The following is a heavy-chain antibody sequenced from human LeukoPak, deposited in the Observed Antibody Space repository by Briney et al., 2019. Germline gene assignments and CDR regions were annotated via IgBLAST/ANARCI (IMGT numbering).Heavy chain of an antibody. CDR1: GFTFSDYY. V-gene: IGHV3-11*01. Sequence: GGSLRLSCAASGFTFSDYYMSWIRQAPGKGLEWVSYISSSGSTIYYADSVKGRFTISRDNAKNSLYLQMNSLRAEDTAVYCCARDGGIAARPGDYYYYYGMDVWGQGTTVTVSS. CDR3: ARDGGIAARPGDYYYYYGMDV. J-gene: IGHJ6*02. CDR2: ISSSGSTI. D-gene: IGHD6-6*01.